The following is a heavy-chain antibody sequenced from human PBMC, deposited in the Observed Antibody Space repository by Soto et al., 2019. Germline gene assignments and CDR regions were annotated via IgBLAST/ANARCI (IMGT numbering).Heavy chain of an antibody. D-gene: IGHD6-6*01. CDR3: ARSSIAAREGFYFDY. CDR1: GYSFTGYW. Sequence: GESLKISCNGSGYSFTGYWICWVRQMPWKGLEWMGIIYPGDSDTRYSPSFQGQVTISADKSISTAYLQWSSLKASDTAMYYCARSSIAAREGFYFDYWGHGTLVTVSS. J-gene: IGHJ4*01. V-gene: IGHV5-51*01. CDR2: IYPGDSDT.